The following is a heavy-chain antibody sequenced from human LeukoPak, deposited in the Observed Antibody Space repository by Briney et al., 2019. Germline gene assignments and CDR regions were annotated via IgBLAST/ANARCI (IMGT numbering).Heavy chain of an antibody. Sequence: GASVKVSCKASGYTFTGYYMHWVRRAPGQGLEWMGWINPNSGGTSYAQKFQGRVTMTRDTSISTAYMELTRLTSDDTAVYYCARDGYNYGDNWFDPGGQETLLSVPS. D-gene: IGHD5-18*01. J-gene: IGHJ5*02. CDR3: ARDGYNYGDNWFDP. V-gene: IGHV1-2*02. CDR2: INPNSGGT. CDR1: GYTFTGYY.